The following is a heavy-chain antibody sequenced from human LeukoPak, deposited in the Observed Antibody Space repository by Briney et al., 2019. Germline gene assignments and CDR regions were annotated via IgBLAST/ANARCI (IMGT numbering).Heavy chain of an antibody. Sequence: PGGSLRLSCAASGFTFSSYGMHWVRQAPGKGLEWVAVIWYDGSNKYYADSVKGRFTISRDNSKNTLYLQMNSLRAEDTAVYYCASLGSGWYRDYWGQGTLVTVSS. CDR1: GFTFSSYG. CDR2: IWYDGSNK. CDR3: ASLGSGWYRDY. D-gene: IGHD6-19*01. V-gene: IGHV3-33*01. J-gene: IGHJ4*02.